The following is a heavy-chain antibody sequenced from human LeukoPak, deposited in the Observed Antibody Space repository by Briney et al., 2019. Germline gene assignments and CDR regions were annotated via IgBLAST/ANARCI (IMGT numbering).Heavy chain of an antibody. CDR3: AMIREYSSPDGYYYYYGMDV. CDR1: GYTFTSYD. D-gene: IGHD6-6*01. Sequence: ASVKVSCKASGYTFTSYDINWVRQATGQGLEWMGWMNPNSGNTGYAQKFQGRVTMTRNTSISTAYMELSSLRSEDTAVYYCAMIREYSSPDGYYYYYGMDVWGQGTTVTVSS. V-gene: IGHV1-8*01. J-gene: IGHJ6*02. CDR2: MNPNSGNT.